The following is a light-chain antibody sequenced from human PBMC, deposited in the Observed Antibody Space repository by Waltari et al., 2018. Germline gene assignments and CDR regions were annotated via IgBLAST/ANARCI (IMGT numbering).Light chain of an antibody. J-gene: IGKJ2*01. CDR1: QGISSH. V-gene: IGKV1D-8*01. CDR2: DTS. Sequence: VVWVTQSPSLRSASPGNRVTSGCRVSQGISSHLAWYQQKPGKAPDLLIYDTSTLQSGVPSRFSGSGSGTDFTLTISSLQSEDFATYCCQQYYNFPHTFGQGTKLEI. CDR3: QQYYNFPHT.